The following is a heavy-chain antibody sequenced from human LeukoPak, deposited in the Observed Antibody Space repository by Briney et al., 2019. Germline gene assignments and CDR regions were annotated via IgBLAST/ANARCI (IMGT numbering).Heavy chain of an antibody. V-gene: IGHV4-39*01. D-gene: IGHD1-26*01. Sequence: PSETLSLTCTVSGGSISISSYYWGWIRQPPGKGLEWIGSIYYSGSTYYNPSLKSRVTISVDTSKNQFSLKLSSVTAADTAVYYCARGRGSYYDYWGQGTLVTVSS. CDR3: ARGRGSYYDY. CDR2: IYYSGST. CDR1: GGSISISSYY. J-gene: IGHJ4*02.